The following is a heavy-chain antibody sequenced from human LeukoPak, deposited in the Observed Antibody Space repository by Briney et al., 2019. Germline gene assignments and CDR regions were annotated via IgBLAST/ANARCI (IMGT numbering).Heavy chain of an antibody. CDR3: ARNASDIAVPGASIFDY. Sequence: SETLSLTCTVSGGSITSSSYYWVWIRQTPGKGLEWIGSVYYSGSTHYNPSLRSRITIPVDRSKNQFSLKVISVTAADTAMYYCARNASDIAVPGASIFDYWGQGILVTVSS. CDR1: GGSITSSSYY. J-gene: IGHJ4*02. V-gene: IGHV4-39*01. D-gene: IGHD6-19*01. CDR2: VYYSGST.